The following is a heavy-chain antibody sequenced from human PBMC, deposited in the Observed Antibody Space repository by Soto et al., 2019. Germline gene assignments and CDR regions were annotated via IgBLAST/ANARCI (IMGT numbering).Heavy chain of an antibody. CDR2: IYPSDSDI. Sequence: GESLKISCKTSGYSFTSHWIAWVRQMPGKGLEWMGIIYPSDSDIRYRPSFQGQVTISVDKSISTAYLQWSSLKASDTATYYCARQDYSNYSGGMDVWGQGTTVTVSS. CDR3: ARQDYSNYSGGMDV. V-gene: IGHV5-51*01. D-gene: IGHD3-10*01. CDR1: GYSFTSHW. J-gene: IGHJ6*02.